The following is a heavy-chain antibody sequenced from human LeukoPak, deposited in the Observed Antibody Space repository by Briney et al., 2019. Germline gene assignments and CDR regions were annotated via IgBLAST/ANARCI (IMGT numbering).Heavy chain of an antibody. CDR1: GFTFGSYA. CDR3: ANSGYDSGVDY. J-gene: IGHJ4*02. CDR2: ISGSGGST. D-gene: IGHD5-12*01. Sequence: GGSLRLSCAASGFTFGSYAMSWVRQAPGKGLEWVSAISGSGGSTYYADSVKGQFTISRDNSKNTLYLQMNSLRAEDTAVYYCANSGYDSGVDYWGQGTLVTVSS. V-gene: IGHV3-23*01.